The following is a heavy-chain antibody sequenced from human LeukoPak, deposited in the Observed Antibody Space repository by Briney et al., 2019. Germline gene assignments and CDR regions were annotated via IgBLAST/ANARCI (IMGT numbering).Heavy chain of an antibody. V-gene: IGHV1-3*01. CDR3: ARDQGYYDSSGYYTEDY. Sequence: XSVKVSCKASGYTFTSYAMHWVRQAPGQRLEWMGWINAGNGNTKYSQKFQGRVTITRDTSASTAYMELSSLRSEDTAVYYCARDQGYYDSSGYYTEDYWGQGTLVTVSS. CDR2: INAGNGNT. CDR1: GYTFTSYA. D-gene: IGHD3-22*01. J-gene: IGHJ4*02.